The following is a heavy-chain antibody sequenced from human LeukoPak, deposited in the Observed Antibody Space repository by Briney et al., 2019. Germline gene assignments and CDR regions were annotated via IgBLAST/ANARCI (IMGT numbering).Heavy chain of an antibody. Sequence: GASVKVSCKASGYTFTSYGISWVRQAPGQGLEWMGWINPNSGGTNYAQKFQGRVTMTRDTSISTAYMELSRLRSDDTAVYYCARDGIVGANGFDYWGQGTLVTVSS. J-gene: IGHJ4*02. D-gene: IGHD1-26*01. V-gene: IGHV1-2*02. CDR2: INPNSGGT. CDR3: ARDGIVGANGFDY. CDR1: GYTFTSYG.